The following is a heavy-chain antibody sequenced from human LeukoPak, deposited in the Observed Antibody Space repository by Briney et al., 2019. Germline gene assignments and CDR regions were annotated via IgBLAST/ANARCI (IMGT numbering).Heavy chain of an antibody. CDR1: GYTFTGYY. J-gene: IGHJ5*02. D-gene: IGHD3-10*01. CDR2: INPNSGGT. CDR3: ATFEVGA. V-gene: IGHV1-2*02. Sequence: ASVKVSCKASGYTFTGYYMHWVRQAPGQGLEWMGWINPNSGGTNYAQKFQGRVTMTRDTSINTAYMDLSSLRSDDTAVYYCATFEVGAWGQGTLVTVSS.